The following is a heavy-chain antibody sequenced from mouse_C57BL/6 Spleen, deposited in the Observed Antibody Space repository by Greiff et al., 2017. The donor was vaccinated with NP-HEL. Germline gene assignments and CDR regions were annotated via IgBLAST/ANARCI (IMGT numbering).Heavy chain of an antibody. CDR1: GYTFTDYN. Sequence: EVQLQQSGPELVKPGASVKIPCKASGYTFTDYNMDWVKQSHGTSLEWIGDINPNNGGTIYNQKFKGKATLTVEKSSSTAYMELRSLTSEDTAVYYCARVSNYGLDYWGQGTTLTVSS. CDR2: INPNNGGT. J-gene: IGHJ2*01. CDR3: ARVSNYGLDY. V-gene: IGHV1-18*01. D-gene: IGHD2-5*01.